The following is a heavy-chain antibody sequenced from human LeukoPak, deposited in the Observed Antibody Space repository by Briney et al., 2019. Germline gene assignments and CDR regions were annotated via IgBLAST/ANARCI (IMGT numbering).Heavy chain of an antibody. J-gene: IGHJ4*02. CDR3: TRSRGSGSYLDY. Sequence: SVKVSCKASGGTFSSYAINWVRQAPGQGLEWMGRIVPIFGTTNYAQNFQGRVTITADESTSTAYMELSSLRSEDTAVYYCTRSRGSGSYLDYWGQGTLVTVSS. V-gene: IGHV1-69*13. D-gene: IGHD3-10*01. CDR1: GGTFSSYA. CDR2: IVPIFGTT.